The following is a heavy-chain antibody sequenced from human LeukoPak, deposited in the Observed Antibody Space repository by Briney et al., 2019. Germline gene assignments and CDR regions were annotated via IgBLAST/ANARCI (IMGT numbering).Heavy chain of an antibody. D-gene: IGHD3-10*01. CDR2: INHSGST. V-gene: IGHV4-34*01. CDR1: GGSFSGYY. J-gene: IGHJ4*02. CDR3: ARGRVWGLVRGVKYDY. Sequence: SETLSLTRAVCGGSFSGYYWSWIRQPPGKGLEWIGEINHSGSTNYNPSLKSRVTISVDTSKNQFSLKLSSVTAADTAVYYCARGRVWGLVRGVKYDYWGQGTLVTVSS.